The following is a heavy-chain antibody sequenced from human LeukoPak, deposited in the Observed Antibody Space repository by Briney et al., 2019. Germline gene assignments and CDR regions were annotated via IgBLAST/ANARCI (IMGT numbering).Heavy chain of an antibody. CDR1: DYSITNGYN. Sequence: PSETLSLTWTVSDYSITNGYNWGWIRQPPGKGLEWIGSIYHSGSTYYDPSLKSRVTISVNTSKNQFSLKLTSVTAADTTVFYCARTHYYDSSGYDAPFDYWGHGTLVTVSS. CDR3: ARTHYYDSSGYDAPFDY. J-gene: IGHJ4*01. V-gene: IGHV4-38-2*02. CDR2: IYHSGST. D-gene: IGHD3-22*01.